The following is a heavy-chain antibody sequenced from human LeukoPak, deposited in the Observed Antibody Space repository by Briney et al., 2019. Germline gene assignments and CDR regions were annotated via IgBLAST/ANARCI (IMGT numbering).Heavy chain of an antibody. D-gene: IGHD2-15*01. CDR2: IIPIIGIA. CDR1: LGTLSSYA. J-gene: IGHJ6*02. Sequence: SVKDSRQASLGTLSSYAICWVRQAPGRGLEGMGRIIPIIGIANYAQKFQGRVTITADKSTSAAYIELSSVRSEDTSVYYCARGPPGYCSVCSCYYYYYYGMDVWGQGTTVTVSS. CDR3: ARGPPGYCSVCSCYYYYYYGMDV. V-gene: IGHV1-69*04.